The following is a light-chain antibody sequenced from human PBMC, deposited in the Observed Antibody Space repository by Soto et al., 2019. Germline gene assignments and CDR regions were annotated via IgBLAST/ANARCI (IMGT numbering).Light chain of an antibody. CDR1: SSDVGGYKY. J-gene: IGLJ2*01. V-gene: IGLV2-14*01. CDR3: SSYTSINTVL. CDR2: EVS. Sequence: QSALTQPASVSGSPGQSITISCTGTSSDVGGYKYVSWYQQHPGKAPKLMIYEVSNRPSGVSNRFSGSKSGNTASLTISGLQAEDEADYYCSSYTSINTVLFGGGTKLTGL.